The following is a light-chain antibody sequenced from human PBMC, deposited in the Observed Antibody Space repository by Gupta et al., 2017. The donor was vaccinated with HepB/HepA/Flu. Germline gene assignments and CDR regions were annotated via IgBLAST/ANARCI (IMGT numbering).Light chain of an antibody. J-gene: IGLJ3*02. V-gene: IGLV8-61*01. CDR2: STK. CDR3: VLYMDSDIWV. Sequence: TVVTPEPSFSVSPGRTVPLTCCLNSASVSTRHYPSWYQQTPGQTPRTLLYSTKTRSPGVPDRFSGSIVGNKAALTITGAQADDEADYYCVLYMDSDIWVFGGGTKLTVL. CDR1: SASVSTRHY.